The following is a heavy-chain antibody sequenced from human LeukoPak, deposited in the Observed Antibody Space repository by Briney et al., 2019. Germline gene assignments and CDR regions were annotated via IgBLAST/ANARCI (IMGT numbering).Heavy chain of an antibody. CDR3: ARVAGDYEPIDY. CDR1: GGSISSGGYY. CDR2: IYYSGST. V-gene: IGHV4-31*03. D-gene: IGHD4-17*01. J-gene: IGHJ4*02. Sequence: KPSETLSLTCTVSGGSISSGGYYWSWIRQHPGKGLEWIGYIYYSGSTYYNPSLKSRVTISVDTSKNQFSLKLSSVTAADTAVYYCARVAGDYEPIDYWGQGTLVTVSS.